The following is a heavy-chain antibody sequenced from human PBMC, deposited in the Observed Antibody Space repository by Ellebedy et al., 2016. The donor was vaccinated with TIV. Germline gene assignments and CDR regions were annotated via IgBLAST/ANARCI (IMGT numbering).Heavy chain of an antibody. J-gene: IGHJ4*02. CDR2: INPSGGRT. Sequence: ASVKVSCXASGYTFTSYYMHWVRQAPGQGLEWMGIINPSGGRTSYALKFQGRVTMTRDTSTSTVYMELSSLRSEDTAVYYCARDLFGGVTADYWGQGTLVTVSS. CDR3: ARDLFGGVTADY. V-gene: IGHV1-46*01. CDR1: GYTFTSYY. D-gene: IGHD3-16*01.